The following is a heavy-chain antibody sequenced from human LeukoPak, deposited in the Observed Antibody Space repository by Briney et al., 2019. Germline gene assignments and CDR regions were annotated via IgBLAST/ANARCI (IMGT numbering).Heavy chain of an antibody. D-gene: IGHD3-10*01. CDR1: GFTFSSHW. Sequence: GSLRLSCAASGFTFSSHWMTWVRQAPGKGLEWIGEINHSGSTNYNPSLKSRVTISVDTSKNQFSLKLSSVTAADTAVYYCARAAEDERGYYFDYWGQGTLVTVSS. V-gene: IGHV4-34*01. CDR3: ARAAEDERGYYFDY. CDR2: INHSGST. J-gene: IGHJ4*02.